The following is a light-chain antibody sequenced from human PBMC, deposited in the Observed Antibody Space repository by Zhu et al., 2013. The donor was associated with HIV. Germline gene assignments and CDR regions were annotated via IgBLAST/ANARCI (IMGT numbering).Light chain of an antibody. CDR2: DAS. V-gene: IGKV3-11*01. Sequence: EIVLTQSPATLSFSPGERATLSCRASQSVSSYLAWYQQKPGQPPRLLIYDASNRATGIPARFSGSGSGTDFTLTISSLEPEDFATYYCQQSYSTPRAFGQGTKLEIK. CDR1: QSVSSY. CDR3: QQSYSTPRA. J-gene: IGKJ2*01.